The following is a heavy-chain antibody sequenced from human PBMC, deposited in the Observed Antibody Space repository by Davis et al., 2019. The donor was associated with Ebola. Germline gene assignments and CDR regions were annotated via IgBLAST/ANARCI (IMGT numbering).Heavy chain of an antibody. Sequence: GGSLRLSCAASGFTFGSSAMSWVRQAPGKGLEWVSSIRGSGAYYADSVKGRFTISRDNSKHTLYLQMNSLRAEDTAGYYCAKDRAVLIWAEEAYWSQGTLVTVSS. CDR2: IRGSGA. J-gene: IGHJ4*02. CDR3: AKDRAVLIWAEEAY. V-gene: IGHV3-23*01. CDR1: GFTFGSSA. D-gene: IGHD3-10*01.